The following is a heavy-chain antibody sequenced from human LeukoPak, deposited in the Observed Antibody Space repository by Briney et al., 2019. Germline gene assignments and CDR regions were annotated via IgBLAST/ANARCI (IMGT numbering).Heavy chain of an antibody. J-gene: IGHJ5*02. CDR1: GYTFTSYG. CDR3: ARDGAKYYYDSSGYYYWFDP. Sequence: ASVKVSCKASGYTFTSYGISWVRQAPGQGLEWMGWISAYNGNTNYAQKLQGRVTMTTDTPTSTAYMELRSLRSDDTAVYYCARDGAKYYYDSSGYYYWFDPWGQGTLVTVSS. D-gene: IGHD3-22*01. V-gene: IGHV1-18*01. CDR2: ISAYNGNT.